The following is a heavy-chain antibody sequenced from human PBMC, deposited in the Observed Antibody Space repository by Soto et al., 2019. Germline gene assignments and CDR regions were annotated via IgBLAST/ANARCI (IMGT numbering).Heavy chain of an antibody. CDR2: IYGSVST. J-gene: IGHJ6*02. CDR3: ARMRGNRYSYVYGMDV. D-gene: IGHD3-16*01. CDR1: GGSISTYY. V-gene: IGHV4-59*01. Sequence: SETLSLTCTVSGGSISTYYWSWIRQPPGKGLEWIGYIYGSVSTNYNPSLKSRVTISDDTSKNQFSLKLNSVTSADTAVYFCARMRGNRYSYVYGMDVWGQGTTVTVSS.